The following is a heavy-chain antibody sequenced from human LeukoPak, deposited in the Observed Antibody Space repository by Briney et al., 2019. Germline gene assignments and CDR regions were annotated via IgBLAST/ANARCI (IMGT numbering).Heavy chain of an antibody. CDR3: ARDPLGVLSYFDY. Sequence: PGGSLRLSCAASGFIFSYYGMHWVRQAPGKGLEWVAVIWYDGSNRYSADSLKGRFTISRGNSKNTLYLQMNSLTADDTAVYYCARDPLGVLSYFDYWGQGTLVTVSS. CDR2: IWYDGSNR. CDR1: GFIFSYYG. V-gene: IGHV3-33*01. D-gene: IGHD3-16*01. J-gene: IGHJ4*02.